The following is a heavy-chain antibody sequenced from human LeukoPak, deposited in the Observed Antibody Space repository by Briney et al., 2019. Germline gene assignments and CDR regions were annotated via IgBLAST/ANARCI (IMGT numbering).Heavy chain of an antibody. CDR1: GFTFDDYA. D-gene: IGHD2-2*02. Sequence: GGSLRLSCAASGFTFDDYAMHWVRQAPGKGLEWVSGISWNSGSIGYADSVKGRFTISRDNSKNTLYLQMNSLRAEDTAVYYCARDPEGAVPAVIPFDYWGQGTLVTVSS. CDR2: ISWNSGSI. V-gene: IGHV3-9*01. CDR3: ARDPEGAVPAVIPFDY. J-gene: IGHJ4*02.